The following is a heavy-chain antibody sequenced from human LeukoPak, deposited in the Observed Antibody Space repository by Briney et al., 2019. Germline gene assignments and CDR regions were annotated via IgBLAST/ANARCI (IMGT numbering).Heavy chain of an antibody. V-gene: IGHV3-7*01. CDR3: ARDQGTTATSYAFET. CDR2: IRQDGGTM. D-gene: IGHD4-17*01. CDR1: GFTFSSYW. J-gene: IGHJ3*02. Sequence: PGGSLRLSCAASGFTFSSYWMSWVRQAPGKGLEWVANIRQDGGTMSYVDSVKGRFTISRDNAKNSLYLQMNSLRAEDTAVYSCARDQGTTATSYAFETWGRGTMVTVSS.